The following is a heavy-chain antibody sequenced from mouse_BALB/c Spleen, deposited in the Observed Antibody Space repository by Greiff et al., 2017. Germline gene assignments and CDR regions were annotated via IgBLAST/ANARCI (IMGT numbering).Heavy chain of an antibody. CDR1: GFAFSSYD. D-gene: IGHD2-3*01. CDR2: ISSGGGST. CDR3: AIWLLRFY. Sequence: EVKVEESGGGLVKPGGSLKLSCAASGFAFSSYDMSWVRQTPERRLEWVAYISSGGGSTYYPDTVKGRFTISRDNAKNTLYLQMSSLKSEDTAMYYCAIWLLRFYWGQGTTLTVSS. V-gene: IGHV5-12-1*01. J-gene: IGHJ2*01.